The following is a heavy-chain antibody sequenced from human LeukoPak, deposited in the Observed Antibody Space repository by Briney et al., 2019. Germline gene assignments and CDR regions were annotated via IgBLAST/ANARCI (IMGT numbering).Heavy chain of an antibody. CDR3: ASAHREIDY. Sequence: PSETLSLTCAVYGGSFSGYYWSWIRQPPGKGLEWIGEINHSGSTNYNPSLKSRVTISVDTSKNQFSLKLSSVTAADTAVYHCASAHREIDYWGQGTLVTVSS. J-gene: IGHJ4*02. V-gene: IGHV4-34*01. CDR1: GGSFSGYY. D-gene: IGHD5-24*01. CDR2: INHSGST.